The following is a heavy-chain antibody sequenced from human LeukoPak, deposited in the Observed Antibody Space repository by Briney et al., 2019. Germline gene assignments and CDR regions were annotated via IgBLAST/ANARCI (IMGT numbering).Heavy chain of an antibody. V-gene: IGHV4-39*01. J-gene: IGHJ4*02. CDR1: GGSISSSSYY. Sequence: SETLSLTCTVSGGSISSSSYYWGWIRQPPGKGLEWIGSIYYSGSTYYNPSLKSRVTISVDTSKNQFSLKLSSLTTADTAMYYCASRYYDSSGYYHNFDYWGQGTLVTVSS. CDR3: ASRYYDSSGYYHNFDY. D-gene: IGHD3-22*01. CDR2: IYYSGST.